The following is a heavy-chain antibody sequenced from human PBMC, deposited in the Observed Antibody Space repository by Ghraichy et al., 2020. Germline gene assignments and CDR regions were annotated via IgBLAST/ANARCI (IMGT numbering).Heavy chain of an antibody. Sequence: LSLTCAASGFTFSSSAMHWVRQAPGKGLEWVAFIRYDGNNKFYADSVKGRFTISRDNSKNTLYLQMNSLRAEDTAVYYCAKSPLSGCSGGYCYFNYYMDVWGKATTVTVSS. CDR2: IRYDGNNK. CDR3: AKSPLSGCSGGYCYFNYYMDV. J-gene: IGHJ6*03. CDR1: GFTFSSSA. D-gene: IGHD2-21*01. V-gene: IGHV3-30*02.